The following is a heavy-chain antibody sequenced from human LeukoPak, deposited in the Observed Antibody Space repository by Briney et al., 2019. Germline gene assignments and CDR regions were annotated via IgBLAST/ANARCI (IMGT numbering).Heavy chain of an antibody. CDR2: IYYSGST. Sequence: SETLSLTCTVSGASISSYYWSWIRQPPGKGLEWIGYIYYSGSTNYNPSLKSRLTISVDTSKSQFSLKLSSVTAADTAVYYCARRAYYYDSSGYYDYWGQGTLVTVSS. D-gene: IGHD3-22*01. CDR3: ARRAYYYDSSGYYDY. V-gene: IGHV4-59*08. J-gene: IGHJ4*02. CDR1: GASISSYY.